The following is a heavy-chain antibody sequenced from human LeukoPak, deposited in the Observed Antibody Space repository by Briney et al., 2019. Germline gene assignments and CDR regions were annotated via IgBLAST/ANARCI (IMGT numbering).Heavy chain of an antibody. CDR2: ISSNGGST. CDR3: VKGPAAVPPYYYGMDV. D-gene: IGHD2-2*01. V-gene: IGHV3-64D*06. CDR1: GFTFSSYA. J-gene: IGHJ6*04. Sequence: PGGSLRLSCSASGFTFSSYAMHWVRQAPGKGLEYFSAISSNGGSTYYADSVKGRFTISRDNSKNTLYLQMGSLRAEDTAVYYCVKGPAAVPPYYYGMDVWGKGTAVTVSS.